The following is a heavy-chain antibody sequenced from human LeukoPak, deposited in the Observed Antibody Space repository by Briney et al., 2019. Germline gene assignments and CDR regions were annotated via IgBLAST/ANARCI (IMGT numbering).Heavy chain of an antibody. Sequence: GGSLRLSCVASGLSVSSNYMSWVRQAPGKGLEWVSVIYSGGSTYYADSVKGRFTISRHKSKNTLYLQMNSLRAEDTAVYYCARGPYCGGDCYYYYYGMDVWGQGTTVTVSS. CDR2: IYSGGST. V-gene: IGHV3-66*01. J-gene: IGHJ6*02. CDR3: ARGPYCGGDCYYYYYGMDV. D-gene: IGHD2-21*02. CDR1: GLSVSSNY.